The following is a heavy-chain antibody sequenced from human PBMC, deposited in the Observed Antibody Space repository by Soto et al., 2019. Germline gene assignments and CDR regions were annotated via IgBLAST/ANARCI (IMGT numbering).Heavy chain of an antibody. CDR3: APTINVRYFDWFESGAPFDP. CDR1: GGSISSSSYY. D-gene: IGHD3-9*01. Sequence: SETLSLTCTVSGGSISSSSYYWGWIRQPPGKGLEWIGSIYYSGSTYYNPSLKSRVTISVDTSKNQFSLKLSSVTAADTAVYYCAPTINVRYFDWFESGAPFDPWGQGTLVTVSS. V-gene: IGHV4-39*01. CDR2: IYYSGST. J-gene: IGHJ5*02.